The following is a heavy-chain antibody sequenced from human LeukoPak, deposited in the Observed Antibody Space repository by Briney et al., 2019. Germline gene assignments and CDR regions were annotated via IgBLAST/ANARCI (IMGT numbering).Heavy chain of an antibody. J-gene: IGHJ5*02. V-gene: IGHV1-18*01. CDR1: GYTFTSYG. CDR3: ARDRIGELYRDWFDP. CDR2: ISAYNGNT. D-gene: IGHD3-10*01. Sequence: ASVKVSCKASGYTFTSYGISWVRQAPGPGLEWMGWISAYNGNTNYAQKLQGRVTMTTDTSTSTAYMELRSLRSDDTAVYYCARDRIGELYRDWFDPWGQGTLVTVSS.